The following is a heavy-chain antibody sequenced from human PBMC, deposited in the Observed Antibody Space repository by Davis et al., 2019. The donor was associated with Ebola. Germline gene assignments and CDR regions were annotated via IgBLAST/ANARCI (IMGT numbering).Heavy chain of an antibody. J-gene: IGHJ4*02. D-gene: IGHD5/OR15-5a*01. V-gene: IGHV1-69*05. CDR2: IIPIFGTA. Sequence: SSAKVSCKTSAGTFSSYAISWVRQAPGQGLDWMGGIIPIFGTANYAQKFQGRATMTRNTSIRTAYMELSSLRSEDTAVYYCARLSTRVDYWGQGTLVTVSS. CDR3: ARLSTRVDY. CDR1: AGTFSSYA.